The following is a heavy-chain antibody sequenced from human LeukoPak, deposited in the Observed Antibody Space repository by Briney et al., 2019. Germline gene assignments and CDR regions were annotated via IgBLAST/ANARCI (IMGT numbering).Heavy chain of an antibody. CDR1: GGSISSGDYY. Sequence: SETLSLTCTVSGGSISSGDYYWSWIRQPPGKGLEWIGYIYYSGSTYYNPSLKSRVTISVDTSKNQFSLKLSSVTAADTAVYYCARVPYYYDSSGFRGPTYYFDYWGQGTLVTVSS. CDR2: IYYSGST. V-gene: IGHV4-30-4*01. J-gene: IGHJ4*02. CDR3: ARVPYYYDSSGFRGPTYYFDY. D-gene: IGHD3-22*01.